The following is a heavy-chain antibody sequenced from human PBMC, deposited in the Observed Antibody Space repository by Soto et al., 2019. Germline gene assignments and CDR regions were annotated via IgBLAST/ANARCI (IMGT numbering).Heavy chain of an antibody. J-gene: IGHJ4*02. D-gene: IGHD3-10*01. CDR1: GFTFSRCA. CDR2: ISRDGTNK. Sequence: QVQVVESGGGVVQPGRSLRLSCAASGFTFSRCAIHWLRQAPGKGLEWVAVISRDGTNKYYVDSVKGRFTISRDNSRNRLYLHMNSLRHEDAAVDYCAGTRSVAVADSFDFCGQGTLVTVSS. V-gene: IGHV3-30*04. CDR3: AGTRSVAVADSFDF.